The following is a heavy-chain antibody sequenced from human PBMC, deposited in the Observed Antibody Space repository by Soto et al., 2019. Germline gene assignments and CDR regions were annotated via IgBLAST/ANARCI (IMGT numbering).Heavy chain of an antibody. J-gene: IGHJ2*01. CDR1: GFTFVDNA. CDR3: EKIDL. CDR2: ISWNSGSI. Sequence: EVQLVVSGGGVVQPGRSLRLSCAASGFTFVDNAMHWVRQAPGKGLDWVSGISWNSGSIGYVDSGKGRFTISRDNAKKSLYVPMNSLRAEDTDLYYCEKIDLWSSGTLVTVSS. V-gene: IGHV3-9*01.